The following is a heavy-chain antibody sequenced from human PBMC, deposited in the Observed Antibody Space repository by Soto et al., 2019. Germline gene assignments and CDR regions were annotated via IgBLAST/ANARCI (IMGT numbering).Heavy chain of an antibody. J-gene: IGHJ4*02. CDR1: GASIRSGGYY. CDR3: ARIEMASIK. Sequence: KTSETLSLTCRVSGASIRSGGYYWSWLRQSPGKGLEWIGHIYYTGSTFYSPSLKSRLTISLDTPKNQFSLDLNSVTTADTAMYYCARIEMASIKWGRGTLVTVSS. V-gene: IGHV4-31*03. CDR2: IYYTGST. D-gene: IGHD5-12*01.